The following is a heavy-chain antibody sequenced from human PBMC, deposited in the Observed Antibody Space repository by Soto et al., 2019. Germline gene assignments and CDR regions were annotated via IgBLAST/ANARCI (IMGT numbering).Heavy chain of an antibody. CDR2: IYPGDSDT. CDR1: GYSFTSYW. Sequence: GESLKISCKGSGYSFTSYWIGWVRQMPGKGLEWMGIIYPGDSDTRYSPSFQGQVTISADKSISTAYLQWSSLKASDTAMYYCASLLRDCYDSSGYDAFDIWGQGTMVTVSS. D-gene: IGHD3-22*01. J-gene: IGHJ3*02. V-gene: IGHV5-51*01. CDR3: ASLLRDCYDSSGYDAFDI.